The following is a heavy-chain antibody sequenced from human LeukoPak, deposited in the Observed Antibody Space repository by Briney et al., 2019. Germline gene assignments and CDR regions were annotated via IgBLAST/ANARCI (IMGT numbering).Heavy chain of an antibody. CDR1: GGSISSYY. CDR2: IYTSGST. Sequence: SETLSLTCTVSGGSISSYYWSWIRQPAGKGLEWIGRIYTSGSTNYNPSLKSRVTISVDTSKNQFSLKLSSVTAADTAVYYCARRRRDGYNSFWFEDYWGQGTLVTVSS. D-gene: IGHD5-24*01. J-gene: IGHJ4*02. CDR3: ARRRRDGYNSFWFEDY. V-gene: IGHV4-4*07.